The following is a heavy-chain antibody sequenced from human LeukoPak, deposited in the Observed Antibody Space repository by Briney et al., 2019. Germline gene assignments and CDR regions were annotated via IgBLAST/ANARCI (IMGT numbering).Heavy chain of an antibody. Sequence: ASVKLSCKVSGYTLSELSMHWVRQAPGKGLEWMGGFDPEDGETIYAQKFQGRVTMTEDTSRDTAYMELSSLRSEDTAVYYCATLDSSGYYRTYYFDYWGQGTLVPVSS. V-gene: IGHV1-24*01. CDR2: FDPEDGET. D-gene: IGHD3-22*01. CDR3: ATLDSSGYYRTYYFDY. CDR1: GYTLSELS. J-gene: IGHJ4*02.